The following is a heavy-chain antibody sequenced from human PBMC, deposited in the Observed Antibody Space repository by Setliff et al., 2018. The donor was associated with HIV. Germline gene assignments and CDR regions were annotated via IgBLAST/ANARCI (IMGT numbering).Heavy chain of an antibody. CDR1: GGSFSDYS. V-gene: IGHV4-34*01. D-gene: IGHD1-1*01. J-gene: IGHJ3*02. Sequence: KPSETLSLTCAVYGGSFSDYSWNWIRQPPGKGLEWIGEINHSGSTNYNPSLKSRVTISVDTSKNQFSLELGSVTAADTALYYCARVREGPTSRRAFDIWGQGTMVT. CDR2: INHSGST. CDR3: ARVREGPTSRRAFDI.